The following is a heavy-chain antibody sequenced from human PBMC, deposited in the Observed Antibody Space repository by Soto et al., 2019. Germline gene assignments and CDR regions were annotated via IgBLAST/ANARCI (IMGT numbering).Heavy chain of an antibody. CDR2: INHSGST. CDR3: ARPLTGDPAFDT. J-gene: IGHJ3*02. CDR1: GGSFSGYY. Sequence: SETLSLTCAVYGGSFSGYYWSWIRQPPGKGLEWIGEINHSGSTNYNPSLKSRVTISVDTSKNQFSLKLSSVTAADTAVYYCARPLTGDPAFDTWGQGTMVTVSS. D-gene: IGHD7-27*01. V-gene: IGHV4-34*01.